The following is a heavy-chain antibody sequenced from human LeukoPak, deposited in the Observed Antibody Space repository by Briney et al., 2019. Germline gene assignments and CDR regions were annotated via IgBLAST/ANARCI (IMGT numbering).Heavy chain of an antibody. CDR2: ISSSSSYI. J-gene: IGHJ5*02. CDR1: GFTFSSYS. V-gene: IGHV3-21*01. D-gene: IGHD6-13*01. Sequence: PGGSLRLSCAASGFTFSSYSMNWVRQAPGKGLEWVSSISSSSSYIYYADSVKGRFTISRDNAKNSLYLQMNSLRAEDTAVYYCARHSWEQQLHWFDPWGQGTLVTVSS. CDR3: ARHSWEQQLHWFDP.